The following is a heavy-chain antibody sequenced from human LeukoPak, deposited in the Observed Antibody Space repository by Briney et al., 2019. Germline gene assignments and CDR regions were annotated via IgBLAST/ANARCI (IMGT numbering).Heavy chain of an antibody. D-gene: IGHD2-21*02. Sequence: GRSLRLSCAASGFTFSSYAMHWVRQAPGKGLEWVAVISYDGSNKYYADSVKGRFTISRDNSKNTLYLQMNSLRAEDTAVYYCARIGPLLLKGAFDIWGQGTMVTVSS. CDR1: GFTFSSYA. CDR2: ISYDGSNK. CDR3: ARIGPLLLKGAFDI. J-gene: IGHJ3*02. V-gene: IGHV3-30-3*01.